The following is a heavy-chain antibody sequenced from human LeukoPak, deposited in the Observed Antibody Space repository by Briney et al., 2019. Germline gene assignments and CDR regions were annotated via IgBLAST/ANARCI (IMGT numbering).Heavy chain of an antibody. CDR2: INHSGST. J-gene: IGHJ4*02. V-gene: IGHV4-34*01. Sequence: PSETLSLTCAVYGGSFSGYYWSWIRQPPGKGLEWIGEINHSGSTNYNPSLKSRVTISVDTSKNQFSLKLSSVTAADTAVYYCARRYYDSSGYHYYFDYWGQGTLVTVSS. CDR1: GGSFSGYY. D-gene: IGHD3-22*01. CDR3: ARRYYDSSGYHYYFDY.